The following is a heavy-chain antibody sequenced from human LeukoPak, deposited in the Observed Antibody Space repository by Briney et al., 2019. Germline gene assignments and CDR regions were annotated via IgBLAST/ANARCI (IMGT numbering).Heavy chain of an antibody. D-gene: IGHD1-26*01. CDR2: IKSKTDGGTT. J-gene: IGHJ2*01. Sequence: GGSLRLSCAASGFPFSTFWMSWVRQAPGKGLEWVGRIKSKTDGGTTDYAAPVKGRFTISRDDSKNTLYLQMNSLKTEDTAVYYCTSIVGAAREIWYFDLWGRGTLVTVSS. CDR3: TSIVGAAREIWYFDL. CDR1: GFPFSTFW. V-gene: IGHV3-15*01.